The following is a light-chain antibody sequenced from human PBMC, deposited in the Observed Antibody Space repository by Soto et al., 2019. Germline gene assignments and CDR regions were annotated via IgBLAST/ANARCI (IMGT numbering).Light chain of an antibody. CDR3: QQRYKTSLSS. J-gene: IGKJ2*01. CDR2: GAS. V-gene: IGKV1-39*01. Sequence: DIQMTQSPSFLSASVGDRVTITCRASQRNDNFLNWYQQKPGKAPKLLIYGASSVQSGVPSRFSGSGSGTDFTLTITSLQPEDSATYHCQQRYKTSLSSFGQGTKVEIK. CDR1: QRNDNF.